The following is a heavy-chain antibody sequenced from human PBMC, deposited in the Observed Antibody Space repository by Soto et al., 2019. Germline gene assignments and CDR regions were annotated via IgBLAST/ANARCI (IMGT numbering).Heavy chain of an antibody. CDR2: TYYRSKWYN. CDR1: GDSVSSNSAA. V-gene: IGHV6-1*01. D-gene: IGHD6-19*01. J-gene: IGHJ4*02. CDR3: ASAEAVAGYFDY. Sequence: SQTLSLTCAISGDSVSSNSAAWNWIRQSPSRGLEWLGRTYYRSKWYNDYAVSVKSRITINPDTSKNQFSLQLNSVTPEDTAVYYCASAEAVAGYFDYWGQGTLVPVYS.